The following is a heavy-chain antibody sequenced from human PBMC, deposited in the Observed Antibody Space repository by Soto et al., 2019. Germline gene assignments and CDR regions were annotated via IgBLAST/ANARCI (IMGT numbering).Heavy chain of an antibody. CDR3: AKDISGISGDAVAGNPGDAFDI. CDR2: ISWDGGST. J-gene: IGHJ3*02. Sequence: DVQLVESGGVVVQPGGSLRLSCAASGFTFDDYTMHWVRQAPGKGLEWVSLISWDGGSTYYADSVKGRFTISRDNSKNSLYLQMNSLRTEDTALYYCAKDISGISGDAVAGNPGDAFDIWGQGTMVTVSS. CDR1: GFTFDDYT. V-gene: IGHV3-43*01. D-gene: IGHD6-19*01.